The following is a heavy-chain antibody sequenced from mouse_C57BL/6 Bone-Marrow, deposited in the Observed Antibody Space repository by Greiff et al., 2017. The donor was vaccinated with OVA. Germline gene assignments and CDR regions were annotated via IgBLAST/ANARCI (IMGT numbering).Heavy chain of an antibody. Sequence: VQLQQSGAELVRPGTSVKMSCKASGYTFTNYWIGWAKQRPGHGLEWIGDIYPGGGYTNYNEKFKGKATLTADKSSSTAYMQFSSLTSEDSASYYCARLDYYGSSYAMDDWGQGTSVTVSS. D-gene: IGHD1-1*01. V-gene: IGHV1-63*01. CDR2: IYPGGGYT. CDR3: ARLDYYGSSYAMDD. J-gene: IGHJ4*01. CDR1: GYTFTNYW.